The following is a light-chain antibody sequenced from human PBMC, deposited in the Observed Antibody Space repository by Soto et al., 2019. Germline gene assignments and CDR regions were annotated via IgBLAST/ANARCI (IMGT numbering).Light chain of an antibody. Sequence: EIVLTQSPGTLSLSPGERATLTCRASQSVTSSYLAWYQQKPGQAPRLLMYGASSRATGIPDRFSGSGCGTDFTLTISRLEPEDFAVYYCQQYGSSPLTFGPGTKVDIK. J-gene: IGKJ3*01. V-gene: IGKV3-20*01. CDR3: QQYGSSPLT. CDR2: GAS. CDR1: QSVTSSY.